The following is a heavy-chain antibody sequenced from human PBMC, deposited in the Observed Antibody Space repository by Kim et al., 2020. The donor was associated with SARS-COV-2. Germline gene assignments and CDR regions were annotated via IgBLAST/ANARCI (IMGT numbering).Heavy chain of an antibody. CDR3: AKETSGDGDSRFDY. V-gene: IGHV3-23*01. Sequence: ADSVKGRCTISRDNSKNTRYLQMNSRRAEDTAVYYCAKETSGDGDSRFDYWGQGTLVTVSS. D-gene: IGHD4-17*01. J-gene: IGHJ4*02.